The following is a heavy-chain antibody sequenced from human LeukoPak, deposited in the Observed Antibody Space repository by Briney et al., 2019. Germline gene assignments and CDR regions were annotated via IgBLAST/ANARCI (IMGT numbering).Heavy chain of an antibody. J-gene: IGHJ3*02. CDR2: IGWNSGGI. CDR3: ANYRIQLWQRNDAFDI. V-gene: IGHV3-9*01. CDR1: GFTFDDYA. Sequence: GGSLRLSCAASGFTFDDYAMHWVRQAPGKGLEWVSGIGWNSGGIVYADSVKGRFTISRDNSKNTLYLQMNSLRAEDTAVYYCANYRIQLWQRNDAFDIWGQGTMVTVSP. D-gene: IGHD5-18*01.